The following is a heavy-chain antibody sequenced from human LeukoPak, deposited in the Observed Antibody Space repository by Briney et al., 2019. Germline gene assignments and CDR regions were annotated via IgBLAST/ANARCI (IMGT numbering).Heavy chain of an antibody. D-gene: IGHD3-22*01. CDR2: IFYSGST. V-gene: IGHV4-59*02. CDR1: SGSASGYY. Sequence: SQTLSLTCTVSSGSASGYYWGWIRHPPQNGLEFIGYIFYSGSTKYNPSLKSRVTISVDTSQNQFSLKLSSVTAADTAVYYCARVMDHGYSDYWGQGTLVTVSS. J-gene: IGHJ4*02. CDR3: ARVMDHGYSDY.